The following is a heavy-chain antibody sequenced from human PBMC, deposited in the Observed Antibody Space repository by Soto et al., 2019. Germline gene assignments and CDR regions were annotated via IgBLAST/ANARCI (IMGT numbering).Heavy chain of an antibody. Sequence: AGGSLRLSCAASGFTFDDYAMHWVRQAPGKGLEWVSGISWNSGSIGYADSVKGRFTISRDNAKNSLYLQMHSLRIEDTALYYCARELVVGATPDYFDYWGQGTLVTVSS. CDR3: ARELVVGATPDYFDY. CDR1: GFTFDDYA. CDR2: ISWNSGSI. D-gene: IGHD1-26*01. J-gene: IGHJ4*02. V-gene: IGHV3-9*01.